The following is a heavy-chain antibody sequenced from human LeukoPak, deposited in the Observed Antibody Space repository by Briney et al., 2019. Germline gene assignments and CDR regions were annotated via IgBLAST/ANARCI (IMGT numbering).Heavy chain of an antibody. V-gene: IGHV3-64D*06. CDR1: GFTFSTYA. CDR3: VKVSSSGWHEGDYFDY. J-gene: IGHJ4*02. CDR2: ISSNGGST. Sequence: GGSLGLSCSASGFTFSTYAMHWVRQAPGKGLEYVSAISSNGGSTYFADSVKARFSISRDNSKNTLDLQMSSLRAEDTAVYYCVKVSSSGWHEGDYFDYWGQGTLVTVSS. D-gene: IGHD6-19*01.